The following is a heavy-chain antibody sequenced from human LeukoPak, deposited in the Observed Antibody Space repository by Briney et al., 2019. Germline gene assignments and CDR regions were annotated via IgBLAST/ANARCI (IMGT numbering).Heavy chain of an antibody. CDR3: ARDPVDTAMANHYYYYYMDV. CDR1: SYSINSNYY. J-gene: IGHJ6*03. D-gene: IGHD5-18*01. Sequence: PSETLSLTCSVSSYSINSNYYWGWIRQSPGKGLEWIGSIYHTGSTYYNPSLKSRVTISLDASNKQFSLRLSSVTAADTAVYYCARDPVDTAMANHYYYYYMDVWGKGTTVTVSS. V-gene: IGHV4-38-2*02. CDR2: IYHTGST.